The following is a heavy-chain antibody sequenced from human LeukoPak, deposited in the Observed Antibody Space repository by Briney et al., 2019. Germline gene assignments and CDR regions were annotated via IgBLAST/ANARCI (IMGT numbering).Heavy chain of an antibody. CDR3: ARVTTVLASDI. CDR2: IYYSGST. CDR1: GGSISSGDYY. D-gene: IGHD1-1*01. V-gene: IGHV4-30-4*01. J-gene: IGHJ3*02. Sequence: SQTLSLTCTVSGGSISSGDYYWSWIRQPPGKGLEWIGYIYYSGSTYYYPSLKSRVTISVDTSKNQFSLKLSSVTAADTAVYYCARVTTVLASDIWGQGTMVTVSS.